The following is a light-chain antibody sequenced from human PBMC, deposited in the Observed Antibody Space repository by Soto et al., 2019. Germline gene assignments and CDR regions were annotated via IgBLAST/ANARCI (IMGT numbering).Light chain of an antibody. J-gene: IGLJ2*01. V-gene: IGLV1-44*01. CDR3: AAWDDSLHGVV. Sequence: QSVLTQPPSASRTPGQRVTISCSGSSSNIGSNTVNWYQQLPGSAPKLLIYSNNQRPSGVPDRFSNSKSGTSASLAISGLQSEDEADFYCAAWDDSLHGVVFGGGTKLTVL. CDR1: SSNIGSNT. CDR2: SNN.